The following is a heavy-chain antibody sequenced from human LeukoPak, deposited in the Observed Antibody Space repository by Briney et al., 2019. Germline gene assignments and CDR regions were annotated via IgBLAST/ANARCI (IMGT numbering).Heavy chain of an antibody. J-gene: IGHJ4*02. D-gene: IGHD3-16*02. CDR1: GDSISSSRYY. CDR2: IYYSRST. CDR3: ARLAGSGDYVWGSYRKYYFDY. Sequence: SETLSLTCTVSGDSISSSRYYWGWIRQPPGKGLEWIGSIYYSRSTYYNPSLKSRVTISVDTSKNQFSLILSSVTAADTAVYYCARLAGSGDYVWGSYRKYYFDYWGQGTLVTVSS. V-gene: IGHV4-39*01.